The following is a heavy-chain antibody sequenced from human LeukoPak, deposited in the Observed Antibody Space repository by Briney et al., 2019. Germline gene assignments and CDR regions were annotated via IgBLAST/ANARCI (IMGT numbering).Heavy chain of an antibody. CDR1: GFTFDSYG. CDR2: ISSSSTYI. V-gene: IGHV3-21*01. J-gene: IGHJ4*02. D-gene: IGHD2-2*01. CDR3: ARAYCSSTRCSYYFDS. Sequence: KTGGSLRLSCAASGFTFDSYGMNWVRQAPGKGLEWISSISSSSTYIYYADSVKGRFTISRDNAKSSLYLQMNSLRAEDTAVYYCARAYCSSTRCSYYFDSWGQGTLSPSPQ.